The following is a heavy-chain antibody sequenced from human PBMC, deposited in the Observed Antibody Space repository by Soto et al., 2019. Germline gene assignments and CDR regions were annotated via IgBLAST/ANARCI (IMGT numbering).Heavy chain of an antibody. CDR2: IKQDGSEK. Sequence: EVQLVESGGGLVQPGGSLRLSCAASGFTFSSYWMSWVRQAPGKGLEWVANIKQDGSEKYYVDSMTGRFTISRDNAASSLYLQMNSLRAEDTAVYYCARYSSRDGWIDPWGQGSLVTVSS. D-gene: IGHD6-13*01. V-gene: IGHV3-7*01. CDR3: ARYSSRDGWIDP. CDR1: GFTFSSYW. J-gene: IGHJ5*02.